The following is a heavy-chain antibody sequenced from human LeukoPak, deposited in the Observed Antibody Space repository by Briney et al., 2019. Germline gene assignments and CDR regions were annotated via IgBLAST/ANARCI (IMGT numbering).Heavy chain of an antibody. Sequence: SETLSLTSTVSGGSISSSSYYWGWIRQPPGKGLEWIGSIYYSGSTYYNPSLKSRVTISVDTSKNQFSLKLSSVTAADTAVYYCARSRPSYYDILTGYYDFDYWGQGTLVTVSS. CDR3: ARSRPSYYDILTGYYDFDY. CDR2: IYYSGST. J-gene: IGHJ4*02. D-gene: IGHD3-9*01. CDR1: GGSISSSSYY. V-gene: IGHV4-39*01.